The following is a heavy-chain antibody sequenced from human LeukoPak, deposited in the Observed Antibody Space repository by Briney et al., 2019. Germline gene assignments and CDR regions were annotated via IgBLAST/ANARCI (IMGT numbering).Heavy chain of an antibody. V-gene: IGHV3-66*01. CDR1: GFTVSSNY. Sequence: GGSLRLSCAASGFTVSSNYMSWVRQAPGKGLEWVSVIYSGGSTYYADPVKGRFTISRDNSKNTLYLQMNSLRAEDTAVYYCAREGIAAAGLVDVWGQGTTVTVSS. J-gene: IGHJ6*02. D-gene: IGHD6-13*01. CDR2: IYSGGST. CDR3: AREGIAAAGLVDV.